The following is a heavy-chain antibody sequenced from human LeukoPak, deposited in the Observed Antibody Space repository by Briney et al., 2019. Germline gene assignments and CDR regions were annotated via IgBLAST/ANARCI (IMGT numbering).Heavy chain of an antibody. Sequence: SETLSLTCTVSGGSISSGDYYWSWLRQPPGTGLEWIGYIYYSGSTYYNPSLKSRVTISVDTSKNQFSLKLSSVTAADTAVYYCAREGVVYFDLWGRGTLVTVSS. D-gene: IGHD3-16*01. CDR3: AREGVVYFDL. CDR1: GGSISSGDYY. V-gene: IGHV4-30-4*01. CDR2: IYYSGST. J-gene: IGHJ2*01.